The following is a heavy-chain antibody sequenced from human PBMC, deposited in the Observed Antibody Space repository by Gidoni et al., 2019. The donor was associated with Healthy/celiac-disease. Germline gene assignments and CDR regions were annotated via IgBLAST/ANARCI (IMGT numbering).Heavy chain of an antibody. D-gene: IGHD4-17*01. V-gene: IGHV3-9*01. CDR2: ISWNSGSI. Sequence: EVQLVESGGGLVQPGRSLRLSCAASGFTFDDYAMHWVRQAPGKGLEWVSGISWNSGSIGYADSVKGRFTISRDNAKNSLYLQMNSLRAEDTALYYCAKEGYGDYGPFDYWGQGTLVTVSS. CDR1: GFTFDDYA. CDR3: AKEGYGDYGPFDY. J-gene: IGHJ4*02.